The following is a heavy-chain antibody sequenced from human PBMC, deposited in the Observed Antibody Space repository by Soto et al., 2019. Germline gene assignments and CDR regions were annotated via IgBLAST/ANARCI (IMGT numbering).Heavy chain of an antibody. Sequence: EVQLVESGGGLVQPGGSLRLSCAASGFTFSDHYMDWVRQAPGKGLEWVARSRNRVNSHTTEYAASVKGRFTISRDESKSSLYLQMNSLKIEDTAVYYCTRGLLGGAPSYTFHGMDFWGQGTTVTVSS. D-gene: IGHD3-3*01. J-gene: IGHJ6*01. CDR1: GFTFSDHY. V-gene: IGHV3-72*01. CDR2: SRNRVNSHTT. CDR3: TRGLLGGAPSYTFHGMDF.